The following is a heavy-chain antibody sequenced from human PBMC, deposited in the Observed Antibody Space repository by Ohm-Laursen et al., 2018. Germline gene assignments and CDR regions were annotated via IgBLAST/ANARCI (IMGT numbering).Heavy chain of an antibody. CDR2: IYWNDDK. Sequence: TQTLTLTCSFSGLSLSFSGVSVGWIRQPPGKALDWLELIYWNDDKRYNPSLRNRLTITKDTSKNQVVLTMSNMDPVDTATYYWAHRSNSYSYAMDVWGQGTTVTVSS. CDR3: AHRSNSYSYAMDV. J-gene: IGHJ6*02. CDR1: GLSLSFSGVS. D-gene: IGHD2-8*01. V-gene: IGHV2-5*01.